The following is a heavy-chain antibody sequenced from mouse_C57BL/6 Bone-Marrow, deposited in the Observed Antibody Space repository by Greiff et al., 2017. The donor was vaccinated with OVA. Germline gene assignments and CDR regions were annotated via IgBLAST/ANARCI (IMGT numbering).Heavy chain of an antibody. CDR3: ARLYYGTFMDY. J-gene: IGHJ4*01. Sequence: QVQLQQPGAELVKPGASVKLSCKASGYTFTSYWMHWVKQRPGQGLEWIGMIHPNSGSTNYNEKFKSKATLTVDKSSSTAYMQISSLTSEDSAVSYCARLYYGTFMDYWGQGTSVTVSS. D-gene: IGHD1-1*01. CDR2: IHPNSGST. V-gene: IGHV1-64*01. CDR1: GYTFTSYW.